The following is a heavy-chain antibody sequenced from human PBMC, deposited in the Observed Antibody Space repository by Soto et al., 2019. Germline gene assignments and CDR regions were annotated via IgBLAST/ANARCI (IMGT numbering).Heavy chain of an antibody. J-gene: IGHJ4*02. CDR2: ISYDGSNK. Sequence: QVQLVESGGGVVQPGRSLRLSCAASGFTLSSYAMPWVRQAPGKGLEWVAVISYDGSNKYYADSVKGRFTISRDNSKNTLYLQMNSLRAEDTAVYYCARDREWLTYFDYWGQGTLVTVSS. D-gene: IGHD6-19*01. CDR1: GFTLSSYA. CDR3: ARDREWLTYFDY. V-gene: IGHV3-30-3*01.